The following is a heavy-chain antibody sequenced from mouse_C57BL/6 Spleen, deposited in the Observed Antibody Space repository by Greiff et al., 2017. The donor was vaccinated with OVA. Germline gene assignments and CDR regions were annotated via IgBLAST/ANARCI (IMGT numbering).Heavy chain of an antibody. CDR2: IYPGDGDT. V-gene: IGHV1-82*01. CDR1: GYAFSSSW. Sequence: QVQLQQSGPELVKPGASVKISCKASGYAFSSSWMNWVKQRPGKGLEWIGRIYPGDGDTNYNGKFKGKATLTADKSSSTAYMQPSSLTSEDSAVYFCARRGGSSPYYAMDYWGQGTSVTVSS. D-gene: IGHD1-1*01. J-gene: IGHJ4*01. CDR3: ARRGGSSPYYAMDY.